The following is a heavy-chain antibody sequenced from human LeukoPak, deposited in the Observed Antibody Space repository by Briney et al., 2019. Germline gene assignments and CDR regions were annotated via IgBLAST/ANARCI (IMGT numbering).Heavy chain of an antibody. J-gene: IGHJ6*03. CDR3: ARVLRYCSGGNCYSGGLGYMDV. V-gene: IGHV3-48*03. CDR2: ISSSGSNI. D-gene: IGHD2-15*01. CDR1: GFTFSSYE. Sequence: GGSLRLSCAASGFTFSSYEINWVRQAPGKGLEWVSYISSSGSNIKYADSVKGRFTISRGNAKNSLYLQMNSLRAEDTAVYYCARVLRYCSGGNCYSGGLGYMDVWGKGTTVTISS.